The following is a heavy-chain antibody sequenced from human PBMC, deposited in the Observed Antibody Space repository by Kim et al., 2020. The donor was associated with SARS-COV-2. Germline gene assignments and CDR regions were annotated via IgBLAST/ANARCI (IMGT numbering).Heavy chain of an antibody. V-gene: IGHV1-2*04. CDR2: INPNSGGT. D-gene: IGHD5-12*01. Sequence: ASVKVSCKASGYTFTGYYMHWVRQAPGQGLEWMGWINPNSGGTNYAQKFQGWVTMTRDTSISTAYMELSRLRSDDTAVYYCARAGGYSGYEPDLYYFDYWGQGTLVTVSS. J-gene: IGHJ4*02. CDR1: GYTFTGYY. CDR3: ARAGGYSGYEPDLYYFDY.